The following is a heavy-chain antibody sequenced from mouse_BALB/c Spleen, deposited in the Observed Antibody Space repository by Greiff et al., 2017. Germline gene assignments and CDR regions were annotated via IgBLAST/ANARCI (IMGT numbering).Heavy chain of an antibody. CDR1: GFTFSSYA. Sequence: EVKLMESGGGLVKPGGSLKLSCAASGFTFSSYAMSWVRQSPEKRLEWVAEISSGGSYTYYPDTVTGRFTISRDNAKNTLYLEMSSLRSEDTAMYYCARGPLPYAMDYWGQGTSVTVSS. CDR3: ARGPLPYAMDY. V-gene: IGHV5-9-4*01. J-gene: IGHJ4*01. CDR2: ISSGGSYT.